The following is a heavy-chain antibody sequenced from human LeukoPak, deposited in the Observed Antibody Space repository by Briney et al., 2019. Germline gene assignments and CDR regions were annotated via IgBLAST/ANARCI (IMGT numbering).Heavy chain of an antibody. D-gene: IGHD4-17*01. Sequence: SETLSLTCTVSGGSISSYYWSWIRQPAGKGLEWIGRIHTSGSTNYNPSLKSRVTMSIDTSKNQFSLKLNSVTAADTAVYYCARDPYGGAFDIWGQGTMVTVSS. V-gene: IGHV4-4*07. CDR1: GGSISSYY. J-gene: IGHJ3*02. CDR2: IHTSGST. CDR3: ARDPYGGAFDI.